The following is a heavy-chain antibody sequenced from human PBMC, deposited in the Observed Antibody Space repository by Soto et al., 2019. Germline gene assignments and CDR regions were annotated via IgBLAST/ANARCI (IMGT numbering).Heavy chain of an antibody. V-gene: IGHV4-59*01. J-gene: IGHJ4*01. Sequence: PSETLSLTCTVSGGSMRNVYWSWIRQPPGKRLEWIGFIFHSGNAKYNPSLKSRVTISIDTSMSQFSLSLDSVTAADTAVYFCARAHAPTLPFDYWGLGTLVTVSS. CDR2: IFHSGNA. CDR1: GGSMRNVY. CDR3: ARAHAPTLPFDY. D-gene: IGHD2-15*01.